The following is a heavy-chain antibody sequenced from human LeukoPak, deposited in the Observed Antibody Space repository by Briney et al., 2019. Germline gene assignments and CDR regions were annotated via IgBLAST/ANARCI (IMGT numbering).Heavy chain of an antibody. CDR2: IIPILGIA. CDR1: GGTFSSYT. J-gene: IGHJ4*02. CDR3: AIQGELGRFDY. D-gene: IGHD1-26*01. V-gene: IGHV1-69*02. Sequence: ASVKVSCKASGGTFSSYTISWVRQAPGQGLEWMGRIIPILGIANYAQKFQSRVTITADKTTSAAYMERSSLRSEDTAVYYCAIQGELGRFDYWGQGTLVTVSS.